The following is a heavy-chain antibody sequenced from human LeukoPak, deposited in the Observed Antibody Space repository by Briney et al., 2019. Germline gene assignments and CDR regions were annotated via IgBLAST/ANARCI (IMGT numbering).Heavy chain of an antibody. D-gene: IGHD5-12*01. J-gene: IGHJ4*02. CDR3: ARGSGGYSGYADY. Sequence: GGCLRLSCAASGFTVSSNYMSWVRQAPGKGLEWVSVIYSGGSTYYADSVKGRFTISRDNSKNTLYLQMNSLRAEDTAVYYCARGSGGYSGYADYWGQGTLVTVSS. V-gene: IGHV3-53*01. CDR1: GFTVSSNY. CDR2: IYSGGST.